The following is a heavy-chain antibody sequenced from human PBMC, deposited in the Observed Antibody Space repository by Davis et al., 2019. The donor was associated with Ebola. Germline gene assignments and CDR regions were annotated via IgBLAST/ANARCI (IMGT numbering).Heavy chain of an antibody. CDR3: ATGVLGDYVYYYYGMDV. J-gene: IGHJ6*02. D-gene: IGHD4-17*01. V-gene: IGHV4-34*01. Sequence: SEPLSPPCPPHGASFSGYYWRWTRQPPGKGLEWIGEINHSGSTNYTPSLKSPVTISVDTSKNQLSLKLSSVTAADTAVYYCATGVLGDYVYYYYGMDVWGQGTTVTVSS. CDR1: GASFSGYY. CDR2: INHSGST.